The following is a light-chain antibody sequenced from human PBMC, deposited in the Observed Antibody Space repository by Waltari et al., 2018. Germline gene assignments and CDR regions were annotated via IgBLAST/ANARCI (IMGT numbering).Light chain of an antibody. Sequence: QSALTQPASVSGSPGQSLTISCTGTSSAVGNYKRVSWYQQPPGKAPKLMIYAVSKRPSGVSDRFSGSKSGDMASLTISGLQPEDEAEYFCSSYAGSSKGVFGGGTKVTVL. CDR1: SSAVGNYKR. V-gene: IGLV2-23*02. CDR3: SSYAGSSKGV. J-gene: IGLJ2*01. CDR2: AVS.